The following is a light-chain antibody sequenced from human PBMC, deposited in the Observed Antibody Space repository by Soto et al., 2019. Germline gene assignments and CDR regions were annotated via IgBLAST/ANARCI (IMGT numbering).Light chain of an antibody. J-gene: IGKJ1*01. CDR1: QSLVYSDGNTY. Sequence: DIVLTQTPLSSPVTLGQPASISCRSSQSLVYSDGNTYLSWLQQRPGQPPRLLIYQISNRFSGVSDRLSGSGAGTDFTLKISRVEAEDVGVYSCVQFSHFPRTFGQATTVEIK. CDR2: QIS. V-gene: IGKV2-24*01. CDR3: VQFSHFPRT.